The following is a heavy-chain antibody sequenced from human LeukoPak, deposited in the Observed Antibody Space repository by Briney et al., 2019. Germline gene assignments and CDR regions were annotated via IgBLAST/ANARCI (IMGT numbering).Heavy chain of an antibody. Sequence: GGSLRLSCAASGFTLSSYWMSWVRQAPGKGLECVANMKRDGSEKYYVDSVKGRFTISRDNAKHSLYLQMNSLRAEDTAVYYCATARGADYWGQGILVTVSS. V-gene: IGHV3-7*01. D-gene: IGHD3-10*01. CDR1: GFTLSSYW. CDR2: MKRDGSEK. J-gene: IGHJ4*02. CDR3: ATARGADY.